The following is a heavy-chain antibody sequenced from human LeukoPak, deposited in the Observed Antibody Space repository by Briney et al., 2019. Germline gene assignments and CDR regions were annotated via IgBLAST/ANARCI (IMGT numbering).Heavy chain of an antibody. V-gene: IGHV5-51*01. J-gene: IGHJ4*02. CDR3: LSSGDTYDY. CDR2: IYAGDSDT. CDR1: GYRVTSDW. Sequence: GLSLHFSCHASGYRVTSDWIVCAREMPAKPLGWMGIIYAGDSDTRYSPSFQGQVTISADKSISTAYLYRSTLKASHTRTYSSLSSGDTYDYWGRGTLVSVSS. D-gene: IGHD2-15*01.